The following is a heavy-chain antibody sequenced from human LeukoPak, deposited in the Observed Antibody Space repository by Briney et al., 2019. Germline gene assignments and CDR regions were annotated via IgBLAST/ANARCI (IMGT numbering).Heavy chain of an antibody. V-gene: IGHV4-39*01. D-gene: IGHD1-26*01. Sequence: SETLSLTCTVSGGSISSSSYYWGWLRQPPGKGLEWIGSIYYSGSTYYNPSLKSRVTISVDTSKNQFSLKLSSVTAADTAVYYCARQTGGVGATIRSSAGDYWGQGTLVTVSS. CDR1: GGSISSSSYY. J-gene: IGHJ4*02. CDR3: ARQTGGVGATIRSSAGDY. CDR2: IYYSGST.